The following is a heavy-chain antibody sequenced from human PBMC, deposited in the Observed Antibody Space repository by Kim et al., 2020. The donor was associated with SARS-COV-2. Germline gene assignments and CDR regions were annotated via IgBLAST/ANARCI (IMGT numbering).Heavy chain of an antibody. CDR3: ARSAMGGYYYGMDV. D-gene: IGHD5-18*01. J-gene: IGHJ6*02. V-gene: IGHV3-30*01. Sequence: SGSVKGRLTISRDNSKNTLYLQMNSLRAEDTAVYYCARSAMGGYYYGMDVWGQGTTVTVSS.